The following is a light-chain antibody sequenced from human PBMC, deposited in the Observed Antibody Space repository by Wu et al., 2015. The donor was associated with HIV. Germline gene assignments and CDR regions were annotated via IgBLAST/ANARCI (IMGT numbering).Light chain of an antibody. CDR2: AAS. J-gene: IGKJ1*01. CDR1: QAISSY. Sequence: DIQLTQSPSFLSASVGDTVTLACRASQAISSYLAWYQQKPGKAPKLLIYAASSLQSGVPSRFSGSGSGTDFTLTISSLQPEDFATYYCQQSYSAPWTFGQGTKVEIK. V-gene: IGKV1-39*01. CDR3: QQSYSAPWT.